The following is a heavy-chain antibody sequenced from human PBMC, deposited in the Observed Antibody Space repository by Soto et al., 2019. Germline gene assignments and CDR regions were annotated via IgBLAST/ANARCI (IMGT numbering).Heavy chain of an antibody. CDR3: ARGSVRVGATNVTDDY. D-gene: IGHD1-26*01. V-gene: IGHV1-2*02. J-gene: IGHJ4*02. Sequence: QVQLVQSGAEVKKPGASVTVSCKASGYTFTGYYMHWVRQAPGQGLEWMGWINPNSGGTNYAQKFQGRVTMTRDTSLSTAYMELSRLRCDDTAVYYCARGSVRVGATNVTDDYWGQGTLVTVSS. CDR2: INPNSGGT. CDR1: GYTFTGYY.